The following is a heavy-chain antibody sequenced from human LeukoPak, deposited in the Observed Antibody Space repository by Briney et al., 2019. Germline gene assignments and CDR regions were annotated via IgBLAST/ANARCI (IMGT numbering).Heavy chain of an antibody. CDR3: AKDYYYDSNHFDY. J-gene: IGHJ4*02. Sequence: PGGTLRLSCAASGFTFSSYGMSWVRQAPGTGLEWVSAISDSGGSTYYADSVKGRFTTSRDNSKNTLYLQMNSLRAEDTAVYYCAKDYYYDSNHFDYWGQGTLVTVSS. D-gene: IGHD3-22*01. V-gene: IGHV3-23*01. CDR2: ISDSGGST. CDR1: GFTFSSYG.